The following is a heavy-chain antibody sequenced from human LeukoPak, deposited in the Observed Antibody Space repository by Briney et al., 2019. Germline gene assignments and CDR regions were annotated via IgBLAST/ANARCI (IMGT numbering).Heavy chain of an antibody. J-gene: IGHJ4*02. CDR1: GFTFDDYA. CDR2: ISWNSGSI. Sequence: GGSLRLSCAASGFTFDDYAMHWVRQAPGKGLEWVSGISWNSGSIGYADSVKGRFTISRDNAKNSLYLQMNSLRAEDTALYYCAKEGSGGSVLDYWGQGTLVTVYS. D-gene: IGHD2-15*01. CDR3: AKEGSGGSVLDY. V-gene: IGHV3-9*01.